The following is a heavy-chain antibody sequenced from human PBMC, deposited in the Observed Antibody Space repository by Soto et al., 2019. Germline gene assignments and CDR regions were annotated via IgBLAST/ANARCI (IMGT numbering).Heavy chain of an antibody. CDR2: IRGSGGDP. Sequence: LRLSCAASGFTFSNYGMAWVRQAPGKGLEWVSGIRGSGGDPYYADSVKGRFAISRDNSKNTLYLQMNSLRAEDTAVYYCTKGRIAPYPWGQGT. CDR1: GFTFSNYG. CDR3: TKGRIAPYP. J-gene: IGHJ5*02. D-gene: IGHD2-15*01. V-gene: IGHV3-23*01.